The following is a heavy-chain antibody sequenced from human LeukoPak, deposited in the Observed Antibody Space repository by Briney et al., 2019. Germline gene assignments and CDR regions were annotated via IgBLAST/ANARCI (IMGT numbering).Heavy chain of an antibody. CDR1: GFTFSNYA. Sequence: PGGSLRLSCAASGFTFSNYAISWVRQAPGKGLEWVSTILSSGHNTYYADSVKGRFTISGDNSKNTLYLQMNSLRAEGTAVYYCAIGQLWFDYWGQGTLLTVAS. CDR3: AIGQLWFDY. CDR2: ILSSGHNT. V-gene: IGHV3-23*01. J-gene: IGHJ4*02. D-gene: IGHD5-18*01.